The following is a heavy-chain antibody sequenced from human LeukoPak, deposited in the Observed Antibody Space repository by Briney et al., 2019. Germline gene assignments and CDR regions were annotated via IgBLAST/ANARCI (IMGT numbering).Heavy chain of an antibody. D-gene: IGHD3-22*01. J-gene: IGHJ4*02. CDR2: IYYSGST. CDR3: ATTYYYDSSGPPKD. Sequence: SETLSLTCTVSGGSISSSTYYWAWIRQPRGKGLEWIGSIYYSGSTYYNPSLKSRVTISVDTSKNQFSLKLSSVTAADTAMYYCATTYYYDSSGPPKDWGQGTLVIVSS. V-gene: IGHV4-39*01. CDR1: GGSISSSTYY.